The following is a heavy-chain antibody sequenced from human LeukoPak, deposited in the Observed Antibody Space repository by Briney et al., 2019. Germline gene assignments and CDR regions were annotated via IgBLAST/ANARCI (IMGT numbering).Heavy chain of an antibody. Sequence: GGSLRLSCAASGFTFSTYGMSWVRQAPGKGLEWVSLIGGSGDRTYYADSVKGRFTISRDNSKNTLYLQMNSLRAEDTAVYYCARPHGGYGRYFDYWGQGALVTVSS. CDR3: ARPHGGYGRYFDY. D-gene: IGHD5-12*01. CDR2: IGGSGDRT. V-gene: IGHV3-23*01. CDR1: GFTFSTYG. J-gene: IGHJ4*02.